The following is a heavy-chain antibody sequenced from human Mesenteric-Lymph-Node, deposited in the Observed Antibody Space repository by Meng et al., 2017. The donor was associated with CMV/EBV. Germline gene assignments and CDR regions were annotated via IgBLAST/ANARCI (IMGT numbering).Heavy chain of an antibody. V-gene: IGHV3-7*01. CDR3: ARGEGYYGSGSYSNYYYGMDV. J-gene: IGHJ6*02. CDR1: GFTFSAYW. CDR2: IRQDGSDK. D-gene: IGHD3-10*01. Sequence: GESLKISCAASGFTFSAYWMSWVRQAPGYGLEWVANIRQDGSDKYYVDSVRGRFTISRDNAQNSLYLQMNSLRAEDTAVYYCARGEGYYGSGSYSNYYYGMDVWGQGTTVTVSS.